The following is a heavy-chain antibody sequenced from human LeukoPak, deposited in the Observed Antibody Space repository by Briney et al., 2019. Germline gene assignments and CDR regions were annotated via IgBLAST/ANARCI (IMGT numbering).Heavy chain of an antibody. V-gene: IGHV4-39*07. J-gene: IGHJ4*02. CDR2: INHSGST. CDR3: ARGILYSSSYFNY. D-gene: IGHD6-6*01. CDR1: GGSISSSSYY. Sequence: SETLSLTCTVSGGSISSSSYYWGWIRQPPGKGLEWIGEINHSGSTNYNPSLKSRVTISVDTSKNQFSLKLSSVTAADTAVYYCARGILYSSSYFNYWGQGTLVTVSS.